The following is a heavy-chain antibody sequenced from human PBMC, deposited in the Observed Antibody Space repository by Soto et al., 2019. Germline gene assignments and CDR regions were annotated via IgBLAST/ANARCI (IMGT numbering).Heavy chain of an antibody. J-gene: IGHJ3*02. CDR2: INPNSGGT. D-gene: IGHD6-19*01. CDR3: ARHRFSSGWTGAFDI. CDR1: GYTFTGYY. Sequence: GASVKVSCKAAGYTFTGYYMHWVRQAPGQGLEWMGWINPNSGGTNYAQKFQGWVTMTRDTSISTAYMELSRLRSDDTAVYYCARHRFSSGWTGAFDIWGQGTTVTV. V-gene: IGHV1-2*04.